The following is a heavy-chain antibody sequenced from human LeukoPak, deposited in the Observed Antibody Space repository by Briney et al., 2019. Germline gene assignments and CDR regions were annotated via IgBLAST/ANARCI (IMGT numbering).Heavy chain of an antibody. CDR3: ARAVIGGDYGGYYFDY. Sequence: PSETLSLTYAVYGGSFSGYYWSWIRQPPGKGLEWIGEINHSGSTNYNPSLKSRVTISVDTSKNQFTLKLSSVTAADTAVYYCARAVIGGDYGGYYFDYWGQGTLVTVSS. CDR1: GGSFSGYY. J-gene: IGHJ4*02. CDR2: INHSGST. V-gene: IGHV4-34*01. D-gene: IGHD4-17*01.